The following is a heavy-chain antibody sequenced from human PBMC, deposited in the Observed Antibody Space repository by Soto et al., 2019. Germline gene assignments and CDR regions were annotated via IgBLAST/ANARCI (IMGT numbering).Heavy chain of an antibody. CDR2: VYYSGDA. CDR1: GVSIHNSHSF. V-gene: IGHV4-39*01. D-gene: IGHD2-21*01. CDR3: GRVVEGATRRTDFDS. Sequence: QVHLQESGPGLVKPSETLSLTCAVSGVSIHNSHSFWGWIRQPPGMGLEFIANVYYSGDAHYERSFKFRVTISVDTATNQVSLRMSSVTAADTAVYFCGRVVEGATRRTDFDSWGQGTLVTVSS. J-gene: IGHJ5*01.